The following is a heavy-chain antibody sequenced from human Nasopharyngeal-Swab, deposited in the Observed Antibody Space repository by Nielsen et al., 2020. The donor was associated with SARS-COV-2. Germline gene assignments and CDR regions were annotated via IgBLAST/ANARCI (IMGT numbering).Heavy chain of an antibody. D-gene: IGHD2-15*01. Sequence: WVRQAPGQGLEWMGGIIPIFGTANYARKFQGRVTITADESTSTAYMELSSLRSEDTAVYYCASLGYCSGGSCPNYYGMDVWGQGTTVTVSS. CDR3: ASLGYCSGGSCPNYYGMDV. J-gene: IGHJ6*02. CDR2: IIPIFGTA. V-gene: IGHV1-69*01.